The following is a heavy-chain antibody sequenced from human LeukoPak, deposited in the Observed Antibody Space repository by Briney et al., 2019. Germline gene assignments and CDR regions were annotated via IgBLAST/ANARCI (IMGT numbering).Heavy chain of an antibody. CDR3: ARYYGSGSYDC. Sequence: ASVKVSCKASGYTFTNYGINWVRQAPGQGLEWMGWISAYNGNTNYAQSLQGRVTMTIDTSTNTAYMEVRSLRSDDTAVYYCARYYGSGSYDCWGQGTLVTVSS. CDR2: ISAYNGNT. D-gene: IGHD3-10*01. CDR1: GYTFTNYG. V-gene: IGHV1-18*01. J-gene: IGHJ4*02.